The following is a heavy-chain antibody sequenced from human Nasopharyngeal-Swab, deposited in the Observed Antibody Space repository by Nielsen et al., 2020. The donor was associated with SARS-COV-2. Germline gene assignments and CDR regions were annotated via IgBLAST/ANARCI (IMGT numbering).Heavy chain of an antibody. V-gene: IGHV1-2*06. J-gene: IGHJ5*02. CDR3: ASGGGYCSSTSCSNWFDP. CDR2: INPNSGGT. D-gene: IGHD2-2*03. Sequence: WVRQAPGQGIEWMGRINPNSGGTNYAQKFQGRVTMTRDTSISTAYMELSRLRSDDTAVYYCASGGGYCSSTSCSNWFDPWSQGTLVTVSP.